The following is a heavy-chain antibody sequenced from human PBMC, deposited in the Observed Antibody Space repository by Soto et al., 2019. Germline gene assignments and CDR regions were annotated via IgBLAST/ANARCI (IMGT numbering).Heavy chain of an antibody. CDR2: ISGSSGSA. V-gene: IGHV3-23*01. CDR1: GFTFSSYA. D-gene: IGHD3-10*01. J-gene: IGHJ6*03. Sequence: EVQLLESGGDLVQPGGSLSLSCAASGFTFSSYAMNWVRQAPGKGLEWVSTISGSSGSAYYADSVKGRFTISRDNSKNTLYLKMNSLRAEDTVVYYCAKSDEAARGYCYYMDIWGKGTTVTVAS. CDR3: AKSDEAARGYCYYMDI.